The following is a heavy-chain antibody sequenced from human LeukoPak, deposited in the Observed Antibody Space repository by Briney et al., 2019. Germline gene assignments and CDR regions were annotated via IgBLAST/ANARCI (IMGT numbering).Heavy chain of an antibody. V-gene: IGHV4-39*07. CDR2: INHSGST. J-gene: IGHJ6*02. CDR1: GGSISSSSYY. Sequence: SETLSLTCTVSGGSISSSSYYWGWIRQPPGKGLEWIGEINHSGSTNYNPSLKSRVTISVDTSKNQFSLKLSSVTAADTAVYYCARGKDCSSTSCYVYGMDVWGQGTTVTVSS. D-gene: IGHD2-2*01. CDR3: ARGKDCSSTSCYVYGMDV.